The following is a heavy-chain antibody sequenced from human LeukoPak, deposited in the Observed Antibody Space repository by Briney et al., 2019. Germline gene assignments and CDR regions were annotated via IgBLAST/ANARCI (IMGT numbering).Heavy chain of an antibody. J-gene: IGHJ4*02. V-gene: IGHV3-30*04. CDR2: ISYDGSNK. D-gene: IGHD3-9*01. Sequence: PGGSLRLSCAASGFTFSSYTMHWVRQAPGKGPEWVAVISYDGSNKYYADSVKGRFTISRDNSKNTLYLQMNSLRAEDTTVYYCATSPYDILTAYYGNFDYWGQGTLVTVSS. CDR3: ATSPYDILTAYYGNFDY. CDR1: GFTFSSYT.